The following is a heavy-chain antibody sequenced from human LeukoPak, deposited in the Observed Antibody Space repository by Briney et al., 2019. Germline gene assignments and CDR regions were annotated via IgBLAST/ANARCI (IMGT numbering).Heavy chain of an antibody. CDR3: ARWGGVQFDP. D-gene: IGHD2-8*01. CDR1: GYTFIDYD. J-gene: IGHJ5*02. Sequence: ASVKVSCKASGYTFIDYDMNWVRQAPGQGLEWMGWINTNNGETNYAQKFQGRVTMTRDTSISTVYMELTGLTSDDTAAYYCARWGGVQFDPWGQGTLVTVSS. CDR2: INTNNGET. V-gene: IGHV1-2*02.